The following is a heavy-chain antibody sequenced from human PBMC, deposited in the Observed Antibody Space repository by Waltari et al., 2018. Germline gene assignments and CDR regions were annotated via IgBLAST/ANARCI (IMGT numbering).Heavy chain of an antibody. J-gene: IGHJ1*01. V-gene: IGHV1-69*02. CDR2: SIPILGIA. D-gene: IGHD6-6*01. CDR3: ARSSIAARHQYFQH. CDR1: GGTFSSYT. Sequence: QVQLVQSGAEVKKPGSSVKVSCKASGGTFSSYTISWVRQAPGQGLEWRGRSIPILGIANYAQKFQGRVTITADKSTSTAYMELSSLRSEDTAVYYCARSSIAARHQYFQHWGQGTLVTVSS.